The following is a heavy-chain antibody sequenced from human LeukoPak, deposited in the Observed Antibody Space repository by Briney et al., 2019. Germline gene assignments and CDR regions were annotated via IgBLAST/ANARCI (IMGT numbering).Heavy chain of an antibody. CDR2: IKEDGSQK. CDR3: ARDAAYSRFDY. V-gene: IGHV3-7*01. Sequence: PGGSLRLSCAASGFTFSGSWMTWVRQAPGKGLEWVANIKEDGSQKYYVDSVKGRFTISRDNAQSSLYLQMNSLRVEDTAVYYCARDAAYSRFDYWGRGTLVTVSS. J-gene: IGHJ4*02. CDR1: GFTFSGSW. D-gene: IGHD2-15*01.